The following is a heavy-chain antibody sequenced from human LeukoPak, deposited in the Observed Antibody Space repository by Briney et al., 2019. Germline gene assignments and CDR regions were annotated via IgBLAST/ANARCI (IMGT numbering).Heavy chain of an antibody. V-gene: IGHV3-21*01. Sequence: GGSLRLSCAASGFTFSSYSMNWVRQAPGKGLEWVSSISSSSSYIYYADSVKGRFTISRDNAKNSLYLQMNSLRAEDTAVYYCSRDQGDSSGNPSDIWGQGTMVTVSS. CDR2: ISSSSSYI. D-gene: IGHD3-22*01. J-gene: IGHJ3*02. CDR1: GFTFSSYS. CDR3: SRDQGDSSGNPSDI.